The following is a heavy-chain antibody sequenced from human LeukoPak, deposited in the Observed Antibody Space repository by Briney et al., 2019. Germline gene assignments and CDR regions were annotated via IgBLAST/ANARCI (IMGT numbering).Heavy chain of an antibody. Sequence: ASVKVSRKASGYTFTGYYMHWVRQAPGQRLEWMGWINPNSGGTNYAQKFQGRVTMTRDTSISTAYMELSRLRSDDTAVYYCARDPMVRGSDWFDPWGQGTLVTVSS. D-gene: IGHD3-10*01. CDR1: GYTFTGYY. J-gene: IGHJ5*02. CDR2: INPNSGGT. CDR3: ARDPMVRGSDWFDP. V-gene: IGHV1-2*02.